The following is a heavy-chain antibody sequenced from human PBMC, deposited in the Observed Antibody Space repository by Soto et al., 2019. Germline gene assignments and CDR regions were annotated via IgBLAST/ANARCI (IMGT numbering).Heavy chain of an antibody. Sequence: QVQLVQSGAEVKKPGASVKVSCKASGYTFSSYFISWVRQAPGQGLEWMGWISAYNGNTNYAEKLQGRVTMTTDTYSSKDYMELGSLRSDVTAVYYCASDLPPVDYWGQGTLVTVSS. CDR1: GYTFSSYF. CDR3: ASDLPPVDY. CDR2: ISAYNGNT. J-gene: IGHJ4*02. V-gene: IGHV1-18*01.